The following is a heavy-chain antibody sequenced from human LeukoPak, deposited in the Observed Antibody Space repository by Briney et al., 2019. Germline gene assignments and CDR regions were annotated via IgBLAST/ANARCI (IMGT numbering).Heavy chain of an antibody. CDR3: ARDLSFYGSGSYYFDY. CDR1: GYTFTGYY. J-gene: IGHJ4*02. D-gene: IGHD3-10*01. CDR2: INPNRVGT. V-gene: IGHV1-2*02. Sequence: GASVKVSCKASGYTFTGYYMHWVRQAPRQGLEWMEWINPNRVGTSYEQKFQGRVTMTRATSISTAYMEMSSLRSDDTAVYYCARDLSFYGSGSYYFDYWGQGTLVTVSS.